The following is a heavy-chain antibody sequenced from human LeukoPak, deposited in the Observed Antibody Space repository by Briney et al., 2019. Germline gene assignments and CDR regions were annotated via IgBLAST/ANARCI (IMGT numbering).Heavy chain of an antibody. Sequence: PSETLSLTCAVYGGSFSGYYWSWIRQPPGKGLEWIGEINHSGSTNYNPSLKSRVTISVDTSKNRFSLKLSSVTAADTAVYYCAIRQYMAARHSPLDYWGQGTLVTVSS. J-gene: IGHJ4*02. CDR3: AIRQYMAARHSPLDY. V-gene: IGHV4-34*01. CDR1: GGSFSGYY. D-gene: IGHD6-6*01. CDR2: INHSGST.